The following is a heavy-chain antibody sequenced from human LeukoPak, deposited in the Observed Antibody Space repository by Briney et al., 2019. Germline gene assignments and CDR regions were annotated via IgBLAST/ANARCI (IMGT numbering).Heavy chain of an antibody. V-gene: IGHV4-59*08. CDR3: ARPSLDYGGIDAFDF. CDR1: GGSISTYY. J-gene: IGHJ3*01. CDR2: VYYSGSS. Sequence: PSETLSLTCTVSGGSISTYYWSWLRQPPGKGLESIGSVYYSGSSYYNPSLESRVTISVDTSKSQFSLRLSSVTAADTAVYYCARPSLDYGGIDAFDFWGQGTLVTVSS. D-gene: IGHD4-23*01.